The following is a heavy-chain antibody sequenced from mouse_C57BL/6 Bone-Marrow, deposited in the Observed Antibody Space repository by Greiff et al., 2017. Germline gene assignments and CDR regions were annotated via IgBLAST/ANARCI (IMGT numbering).Heavy chain of an antibody. CDR1: GYAFSSYW. Sequence: VQRVESGAELVKPGASVKISCKASGYAFSSYWMNWVKQRPGKGLEWIGQIYPGDGDTNYNGKFKGKATLTADKSSSTAYMQLSSLTSEDSAVYFCARRRALYDPFAYWGQGTLVTVSA. D-gene: IGHD2-12*01. CDR3: ARRRALYDPFAY. V-gene: IGHV1-80*01. J-gene: IGHJ3*01. CDR2: IYPGDGDT.